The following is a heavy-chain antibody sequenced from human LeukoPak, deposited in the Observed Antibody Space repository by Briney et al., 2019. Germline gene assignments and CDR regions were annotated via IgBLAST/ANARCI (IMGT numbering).Heavy chain of an antibody. D-gene: IGHD2-15*01. Sequence: SETLSLTCTVSGVSISSSNSYWGWIRQPPGKGLEWIGSIYYSGNTYYNASLKSQVSISIDTSKNQFSLKLSSVTAADTAVYYCARDNTRVVAATEYNWFDPWGQGTLVTVSS. CDR1: GVSISSSNSY. J-gene: IGHJ5*02. CDR3: ARDNTRVVAATEYNWFDP. V-gene: IGHV4-39*02. CDR2: IYYSGNT.